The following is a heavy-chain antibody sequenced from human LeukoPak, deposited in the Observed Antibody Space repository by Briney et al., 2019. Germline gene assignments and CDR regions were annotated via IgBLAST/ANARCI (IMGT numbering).Heavy chain of an antibody. CDR1: GFTFSSYS. J-gene: IGHJ6*03. V-gene: IGHV3-48*01. CDR3: ASPGGGYYYYYYMGV. CDR2: ISSSSSTI. Sequence: GGSLRLSCAASGFTFSSYSMNWVRQAPGKGLEWVSYISSSSSTIYYADSVKGRFTISRDNAKNSLYLQMNSLRAEDTAVYYCASPGGGYYYYYYMGVWGKGTTVTVSS. D-gene: IGHD3-10*01.